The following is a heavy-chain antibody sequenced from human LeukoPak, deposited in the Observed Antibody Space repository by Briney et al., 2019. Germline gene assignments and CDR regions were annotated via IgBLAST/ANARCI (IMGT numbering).Heavy chain of an antibody. CDR1: GFTFSNYG. J-gene: IGHJ4*02. Sequence: GGSLRLSCAASGFTFSNYGMHWVRQAPGKGLEWVAFIRYDGSNKYYADSVKGRFTISRDNSKNTLYVQMNSLRAEDTAVYYCARYGSRRGGSYDLDYWGQGTLVTVSS. CDR3: ARYGSRRGGSYDLDY. V-gene: IGHV3-30*02. CDR2: IRYDGSNK. D-gene: IGHD1-26*01.